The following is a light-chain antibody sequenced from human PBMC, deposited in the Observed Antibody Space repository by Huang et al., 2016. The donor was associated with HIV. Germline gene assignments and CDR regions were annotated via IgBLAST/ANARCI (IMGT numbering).Light chain of an antibody. CDR1: QNSSSW. V-gene: IGKV1-5*03. J-gene: IGKJ1*01. Sequence: DIQMTQSPSTLSAFVGDRLTTTCRASQNSSSWLAWYQQKPGKAPRLLIYKISSLESGGPSRFSGSGSGTEFTLTISSLQPDDIGTYYCQYGETFGQGSKVEVK. CDR3: QYGET. CDR2: KIS.